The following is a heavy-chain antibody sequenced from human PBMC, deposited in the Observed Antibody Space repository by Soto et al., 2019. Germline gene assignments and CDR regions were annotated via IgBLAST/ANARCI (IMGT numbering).Heavy chain of an antibody. D-gene: IGHD1-1*01. J-gene: IGHJ5*02. CDR3: VRDGTKTLRDGFDP. V-gene: IGHV4-4*07. CDR2: IYATGTP. CDR1: GASISGFS. Sequence: QVQLQESGPGLVKPSATLSLTCTVSGASISGFSWSWIRKSAGEGREWLGRIYATGTPDYNPSLQRRVMMSVDTSKKQCSRKSRTGTAADTAVYYWVRDGTKTLRDGFDPWGQGIPVTGSS.